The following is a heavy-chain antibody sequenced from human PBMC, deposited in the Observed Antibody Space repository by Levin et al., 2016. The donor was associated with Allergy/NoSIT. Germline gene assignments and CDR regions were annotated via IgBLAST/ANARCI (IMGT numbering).Heavy chain of an antibody. CDR1: GGSIRNGDYY. Sequence: SETLSLTCTVSGGSIRNGDYYWGWIRQPPGKGLESIGAIHHSGTTYYNPSLMSRVTISVDTSKNQFFLKLSSVTAADTAVYYCASLTGAAGDFWGQGTLVTVSS. CDR2: IHHSGTT. CDR3: ASLTGAAGDF. V-gene: IGHV4-39*01. D-gene: IGHD1-20*01. J-gene: IGHJ4*02.